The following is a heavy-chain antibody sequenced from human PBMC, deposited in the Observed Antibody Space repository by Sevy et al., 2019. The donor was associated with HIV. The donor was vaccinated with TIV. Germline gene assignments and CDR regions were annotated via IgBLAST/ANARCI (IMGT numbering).Heavy chain of an antibody. Sequence: ASVKVSCKASGYTFTSYGISWVRQAPGQELEWMGWISAYNGNTNYAQKLQGRVTMTTDTSTSTAYMELRSLRSDDTAVYYCARDAYYYDSSGYYNYWGQGTLVTVSS. D-gene: IGHD3-22*01. J-gene: IGHJ4*02. V-gene: IGHV1-18*04. CDR1: GYTFTSYG. CDR3: ARDAYYYDSSGYYNY. CDR2: ISAYNGNT.